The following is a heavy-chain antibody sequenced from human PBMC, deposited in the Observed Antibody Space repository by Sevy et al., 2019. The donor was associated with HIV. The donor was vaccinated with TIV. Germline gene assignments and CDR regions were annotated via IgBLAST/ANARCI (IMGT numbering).Heavy chain of an antibody. Sequence: ASVKVSCKASGYTFTGYYMHWVRQAPGQGLEWMGWINPNSGGTNYAQKFQGRVTMPRDTSISTAYMELSRLRSEDTAVYYCARAGGYCSSTSCPYYYYYGMDVWGQGTTVTVSS. CDR3: ARAGGYCSSTSCPYYYYYGMDV. J-gene: IGHJ6*02. D-gene: IGHD2-2*01. CDR2: INPNSGGT. CDR1: GYTFTGYY. V-gene: IGHV1-2*02.